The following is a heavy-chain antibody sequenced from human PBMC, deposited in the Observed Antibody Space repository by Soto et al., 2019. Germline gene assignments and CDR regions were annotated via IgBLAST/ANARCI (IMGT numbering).Heavy chain of an antibody. Sequence: EVQLLESGGGLVQPGGSLRLSCAASGFTFSSYAMSWVRQAPGKGLEWVSAISGSGGSTHYADSVKGRFTISRDNSKNTLYLQMNSLRAEDTAVYYCASHFDILTGYCPNCYFDYWGQGTLVTVSS. CDR2: ISGSGGST. D-gene: IGHD3-9*01. CDR1: GFTFSSYA. CDR3: ASHFDILTGYCPNCYFDY. V-gene: IGHV3-23*01. J-gene: IGHJ4*02.